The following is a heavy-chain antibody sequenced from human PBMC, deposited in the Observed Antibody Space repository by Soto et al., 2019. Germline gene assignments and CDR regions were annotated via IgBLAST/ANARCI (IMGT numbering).Heavy chain of an antibody. CDR1: GFTFSSYS. V-gene: IGHV3-48*01. D-gene: IGHD2-2*01. CDR3: ARVGIVVVPAAEPMGNYMDV. Sequence: GGSLRLSCAASGFTFSSYSMNWVRQAPGKGLEWVSYISSSSSTIYYADSVKGRFTISRDNAKNSLYLQMNSLRAEDTAVYYCARVGIVVVPAAEPMGNYMDVWGKGTTVTVSS. CDR2: ISSSSSTI. J-gene: IGHJ6*03.